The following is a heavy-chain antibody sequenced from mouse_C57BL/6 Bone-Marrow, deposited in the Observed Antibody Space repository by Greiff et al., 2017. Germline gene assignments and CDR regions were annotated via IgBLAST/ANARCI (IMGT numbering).Heavy chain of an antibody. CDR1: GYTFTSYW. CDR2: IYPGNSDT. J-gene: IGHJ2*01. V-gene: IGHV1-5*01. D-gene: IGHD2-4*01. CDR3: TRIYYDYDEGYYFDY. Sequence: EVQVVESGTVLARPGASVKMSCKTSGYTFTSYWMHWVKQRPGQGLEWIGAIYPGNSDTSYNQKFKGKAKLTAVTSASTAYMELSSLTNEDSAVYYCTRIYYDYDEGYYFDYWGQGTTLTVSS.